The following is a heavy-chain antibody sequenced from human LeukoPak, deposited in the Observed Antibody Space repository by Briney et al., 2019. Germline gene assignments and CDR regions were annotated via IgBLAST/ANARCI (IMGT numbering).Heavy chain of an antibody. CDR1: GGSISSYY. CDR3: ASPSQHGDYFLGNGYYLDS. D-gene: IGHD4-17*01. CDR2: IYYSGST. J-gene: IGHJ4*02. V-gene: IGHV4-59*01. Sequence: SETLSLTCTVSGGSISSYYWSWIRQPPGKGLEWIGYIYYSGSTNYNPSLKSRVTISVDTSKNQFSLKLSSVTAADTAVYYCASPSQHGDYFLGNGYYLDSWGQEPLVTVP.